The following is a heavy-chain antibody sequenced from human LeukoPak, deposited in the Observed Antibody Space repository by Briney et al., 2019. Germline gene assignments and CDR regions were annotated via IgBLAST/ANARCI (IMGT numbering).Heavy chain of an antibody. CDR1: GGTFSSSA. CDR3: ATHCSSTSCYRGYFDY. V-gene: IGHV1-69*06. J-gene: IGHJ4*02. Sequence: SVKVSCKASGGTFSSSAISWVRQAPGQGLEWMGGIIPIFGTANYAQKFQGRVTMTEDTSTDTAYMELSSLRSEDTAVYYCATHCSSTSCYRGYFDYWGQGTLVTVSS. D-gene: IGHD2-2*01. CDR2: IIPIFGTA.